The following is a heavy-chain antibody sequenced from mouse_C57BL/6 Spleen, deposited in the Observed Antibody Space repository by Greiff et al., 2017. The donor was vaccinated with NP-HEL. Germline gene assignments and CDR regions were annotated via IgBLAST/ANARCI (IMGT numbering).Heavy chain of an antibody. CDR3: ARRDSSGPPWFAY. CDR1: GYTFTSYW. D-gene: IGHD3-2*02. CDR2: IDPSDSET. Sequence: VQLQQPGAELVRPGSSVKLSCKASGYTFTSYWMHWVKQRPIQGLEWIGNIDPSDSETHYNQKFKDKATLTVDKSSSTAYMQLSSLTSEDSAVYYCARRDSSGPPWFAYWGQGTLVTVSA. V-gene: IGHV1-52*01. J-gene: IGHJ3*01.